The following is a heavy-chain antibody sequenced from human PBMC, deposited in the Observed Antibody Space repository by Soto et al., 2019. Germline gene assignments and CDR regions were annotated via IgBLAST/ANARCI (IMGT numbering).Heavy chain of an antibody. CDR2: ISAYNGNT. Sequence: ASVKVSCKASGYTFTSYGISWVRQAPGQGLEWMGWISAYNGNTNYAQKLQGRVTMTTDTSTSTAYMELRSLRSDDTAVYYCATPWVTSHYSYYGMDGWGQGITLTV. CDR1: GYTFTSYG. J-gene: IGHJ6*02. D-gene: IGHD1-26*01. V-gene: IGHV1-18*01. CDR3: ATPWVTSHYSYYGMDG.